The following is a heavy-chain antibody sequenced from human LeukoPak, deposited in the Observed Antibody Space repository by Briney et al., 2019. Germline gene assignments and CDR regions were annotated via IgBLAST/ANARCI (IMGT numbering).Heavy chain of an antibody. J-gene: IGHJ5*02. V-gene: IGHV3-30*02. Sequence: PGGSLRLSCAASGFTFSSYGMHWVRQAPGKGLEWVAFIRYDGSNKYYADSVKGRFTISRDNSKNTLYLQMTSLRAEDTAVYYCAKENEDYSNYGPILTSYNSFDPWGQGTLVTVSS. CDR1: GFTFSSYG. D-gene: IGHD4-11*01. CDR2: IRYDGSNK. CDR3: AKENEDYSNYGPILTSYNSFDP.